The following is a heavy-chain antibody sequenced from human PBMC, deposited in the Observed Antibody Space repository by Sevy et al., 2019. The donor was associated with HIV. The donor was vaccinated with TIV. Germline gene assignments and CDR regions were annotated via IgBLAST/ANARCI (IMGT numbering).Heavy chain of an antibody. Sequence: GGSLRLSCAASGFTFSSYGMHWVRQAPGKGLEWVAVIWYDGSNKYYADSVKGRFTISRDNSKNTLYLQMNSLRAGDTAVYYCASEVGYCSGGSCYLPLDYWGQGTLVTVSS. CDR2: IWYDGSNK. CDR3: ASEVGYCSGGSCYLPLDY. V-gene: IGHV3-33*01. J-gene: IGHJ4*02. CDR1: GFTFSSYG. D-gene: IGHD2-15*01.